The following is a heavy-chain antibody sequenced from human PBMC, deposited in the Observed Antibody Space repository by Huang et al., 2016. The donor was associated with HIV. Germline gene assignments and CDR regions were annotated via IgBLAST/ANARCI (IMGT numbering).Heavy chain of an antibody. Sequence: QVQLVQSRAEVKKPGASVKVSCKVSEYTLTELSIHWVRQPPGKGLEWMGGFDHEIGETIYAQKVQGRVTMTEDTSTETAFMELSGLRPEDTAVYYCATGFDVFFDFWGQGTLVTVSS. J-gene: IGHJ4*02. CDR1: EYTLTELS. CDR2: FDHEIGET. V-gene: IGHV1-24*01. CDR3: ATGFDVFFDF. D-gene: IGHD3-9*01.